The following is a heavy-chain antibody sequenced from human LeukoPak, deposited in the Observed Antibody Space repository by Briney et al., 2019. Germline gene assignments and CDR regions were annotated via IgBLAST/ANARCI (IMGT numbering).Heavy chain of an antibody. D-gene: IGHD5-12*01. V-gene: IGHV3-48*02. CDR1: GFTFSTYS. CDR3: ARDRGGYEFFDF. Sequence: GGSLRLSCAASGFTFSTYSMNWVRQAPGKGLEWGSYISTGSGTIYYTDSVKGRFTISRDNAKNSLYLQMNSLRDEDTAVYYCARDRGGYEFFDFRGQGTLVTVSS. CDR2: ISTGSGTI. J-gene: IGHJ4*02.